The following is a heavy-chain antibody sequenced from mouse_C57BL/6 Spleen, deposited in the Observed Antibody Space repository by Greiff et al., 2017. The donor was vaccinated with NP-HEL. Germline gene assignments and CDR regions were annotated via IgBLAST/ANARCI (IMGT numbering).Heavy chain of an antibody. CDR3: ARWEGSSVDY. D-gene: IGHD1-1*01. V-gene: IGHV1-64*01. Sequence: VQLQQSGAELVKPGASVKLSCKASGYTFTSYWMHWVKQRPGQGLEWIGMIHPNSGSTNYNEKFKSKATLTVDKSSSTAYMQLSSLTSEDSAVYYCARWEGSSVDYWGQGTTLTVSS. CDR2: IHPNSGST. CDR1: GYTFTSYW. J-gene: IGHJ2*01.